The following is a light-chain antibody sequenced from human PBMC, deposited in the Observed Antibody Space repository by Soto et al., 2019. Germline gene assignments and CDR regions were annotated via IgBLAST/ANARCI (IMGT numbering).Light chain of an antibody. J-gene: IGLJ1*01. CDR2: EVT. V-gene: IGLV2-14*01. Sequence: LTQPASVCGSPGQSIAISCTGTRSDVGAYNYVSWYQQHPGKSPKLMISEVTNRPSGVSDRFSGSKSGNTASLTISGLQAEDEADYYCSSFASRFTFVFGTGTKVTAL. CDR1: RSDVGAYNY. CDR3: SSFASRFTFV.